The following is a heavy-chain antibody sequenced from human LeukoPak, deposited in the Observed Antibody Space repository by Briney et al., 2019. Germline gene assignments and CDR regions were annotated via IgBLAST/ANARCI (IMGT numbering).Heavy chain of an antibody. Sequence: GASVKVSCKASGYTFTSYDINWVRQATGQGLEWMGWMNPNSGNTGYAQKFQGRVTITRNTSISTAYMELSSLRSEDTAVYYCARCIHWPKKKYYDILTGYSQPRGYYYYYMDVWGKGTTVTVSS. CDR2: MNPNSGNT. CDR1: GYTFTSYD. D-gene: IGHD3-9*01. CDR3: ARCIHWPKKKYYDILTGYSQPRGYYYYYMDV. V-gene: IGHV1-8*03. J-gene: IGHJ6*03.